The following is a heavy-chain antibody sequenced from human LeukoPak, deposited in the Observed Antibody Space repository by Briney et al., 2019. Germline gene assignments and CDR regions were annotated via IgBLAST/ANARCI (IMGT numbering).Heavy chain of an antibody. CDR2: IYTSGST. CDR1: GGSISSSSYY. J-gene: IGHJ4*02. Sequence: SETLSLTCTVSGGSISSSSYYWGWIRQPAGKGLEWIGRIYTSGSTNYNPSLKSRVTISVDTSKNQFSLKLSSVTAADTAVYYCARASRSSGYYYYFDYWGQGTLVTVSS. V-gene: IGHV4-61*02. CDR3: ARASRSSGYYYYFDY. D-gene: IGHD3-22*01.